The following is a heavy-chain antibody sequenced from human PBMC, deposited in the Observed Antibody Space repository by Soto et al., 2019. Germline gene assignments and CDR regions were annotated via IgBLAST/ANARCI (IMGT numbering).Heavy chain of an antibody. CDR1: GFTFSSYD. D-gene: IGHD4-17*01. V-gene: IGHV3-13*05. CDR3: ARGSPITVTGDYYYGMDV. Sequence: HPGGSLRLSCAASGFTFSSYDMHWVRQATGKGLEWVSAIGTAGDPYYPGSVKGRFTISRENAKNSLYLQMNSLRAGDTAVYYCARGSPITVTGDYYYGMDVWGQGTTVTVSS. J-gene: IGHJ6*02. CDR2: IGTAGDP.